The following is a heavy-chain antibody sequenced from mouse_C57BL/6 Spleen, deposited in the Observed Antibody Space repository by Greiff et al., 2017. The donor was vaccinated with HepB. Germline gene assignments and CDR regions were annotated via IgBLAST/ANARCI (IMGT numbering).Heavy chain of an antibody. Sequence: EVHLVESGGGLVKPGGSLKLSCAASGFTFSDYGMHWVRQAPEKGLEWVAYISSGSSTIYYADTVKGRFTISRDNAKNTLFLQMTSLRSEDTAMYYCARNGYYRYAMDYWGQGTSVTVSS. CDR1: GFTFSDYG. D-gene: IGHD2-3*01. CDR2: ISSGSSTI. V-gene: IGHV5-17*01. CDR3: ARNGYYRYAMDY. J-gene: IGHJ4*01.